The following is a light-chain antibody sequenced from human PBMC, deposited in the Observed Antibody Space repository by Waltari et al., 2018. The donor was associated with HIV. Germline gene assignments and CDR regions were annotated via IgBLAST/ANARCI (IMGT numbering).Light chain of an antibody. CDR1: SSDVGSYNY. Sequence: QSSLTQPRSVSGSPGQSVTISCSGTSSDVGSYNYVSWYQQHPGKAPKVMIYDVSKRPSGVPVRFSGSKSGKTASLTISGLQAEDDADYYCCSYAGMYTWVFGGGTKLTVL. J-gene: IGLJ3*02. CDR3: CSYAGMYTWV. V-gene: IGLV2-11*01. CDR2: DVS.